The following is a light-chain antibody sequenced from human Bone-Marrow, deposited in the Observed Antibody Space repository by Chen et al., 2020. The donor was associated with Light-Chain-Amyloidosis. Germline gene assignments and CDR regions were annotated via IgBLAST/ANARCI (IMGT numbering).Light chain of an antibody. V-gene: IGLV6-57*01. J-gene: IGLJ3*02. CDR2: EDN. CDR3: QSYQGSSQGV. CDR1: SGSIDTNY. Sequence: NFMLTQPHSVSESPGKTVIISCTRSSGSIDTNYVQWSQQRPGSSPTTVIYEDNQRPSGVPDRFSGSIDRSSNSASITSSGLKTEDEADYYCQSYQGSSQGVFGGGTQLTV.